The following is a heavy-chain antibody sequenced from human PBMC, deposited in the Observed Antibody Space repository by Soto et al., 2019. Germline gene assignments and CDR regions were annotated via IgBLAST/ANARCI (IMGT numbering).Heavy chain of an antibody. V-gene: IGHV3-66*01. D-gene: IGHD5-12*01. CDR2: INSGGST. CDR3: AGGHRDGYNPFDY. CDR1: GFTLSCHY. J-gene: IGHJ4*02. Sequence: GSLRLPCSASGFTLSCHYLSWVRQAPGKGLEWVSVINSGGSTYYTDSVKGRFTISRDNSKNTVYLQMNILRAEDTAVYYCAGGHRDGYNPFDYWGQGTLVTVSS.